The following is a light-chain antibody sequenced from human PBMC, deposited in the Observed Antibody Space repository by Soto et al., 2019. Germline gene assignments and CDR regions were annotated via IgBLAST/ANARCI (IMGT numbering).Light chain of an antibody. Sequence: EILLTQSPATLSLSPGERATLTCRASQSVRRYLAWYQQKPGQAPRLLIYDASTRANGIPARFSGSGSETDFTLTITSLEPEDFAFYYCQQRNNWHPITFGQGTRLEIK. CDR3: QQRNNWHPIT. J-gene: IGKJ5*01. V-gene: IGKV3-11*01. CDR2: DAS. CDR1: QSVRRY.